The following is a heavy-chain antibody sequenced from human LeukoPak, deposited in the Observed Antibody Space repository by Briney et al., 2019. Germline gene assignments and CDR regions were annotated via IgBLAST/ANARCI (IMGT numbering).Heavy chain of an antibody. V-gene: IGHV4-30-2*01. CDR3: ARCAGLSMSDY. Sequence: SQTLSLTCAVSGGSISSGGYSWSWIRQPPGKGLEWIGYIYHSGSTYYNPSLKSRVTISVDTSKNQFSLKLSSVTAADTAVYYCARCAGLSMSDYWGQGTLVTVSS. CDR2: IYHSGST. D-gene: IGHD2/OR15-2a*01. J-gene: IGHJ4*02. CDR1: GGSISSGGYS.